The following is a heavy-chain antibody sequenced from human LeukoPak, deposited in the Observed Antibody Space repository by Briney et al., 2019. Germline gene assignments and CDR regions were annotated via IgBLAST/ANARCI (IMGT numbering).Heavy chain of an antibody. V-gene: IGHV3-21*01. CDR1: GFTFSSYS. CDR3: ARGPGAEDY. CDR2: ISSSSSYM. Sequence: GGSLRLSCAASGFTFSSYSMNWVRQAPGKGLEWVSSISSSSSYMYYADSVKGRFTISRDNAKNSLYLQMNSLRAEDTAVYYCARGPGAEDYWGQGTLVTVSS. D-gene: IGHD3-10*01. J-gene: IGHJ4*02.